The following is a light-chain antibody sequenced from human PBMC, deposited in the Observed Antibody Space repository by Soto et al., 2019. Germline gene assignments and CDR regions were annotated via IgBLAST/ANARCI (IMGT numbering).Light chain of an antibody. CDR2: AAS. CDR3: QQSYSTPRT. V-gene: IGKV1-9*01. J-gene: IGKJ1*01. CDR1: QGISSY. Sequence: DIQLTQSPSFLSASVGDRVTITCRASQGISSYLAWYQQKPGKAPKLLIYAASTLQSVVPSRFSGSGSGTEFTLTISSLQPEDFATYYCQQSYSTPRTFGQGTKVEIK.